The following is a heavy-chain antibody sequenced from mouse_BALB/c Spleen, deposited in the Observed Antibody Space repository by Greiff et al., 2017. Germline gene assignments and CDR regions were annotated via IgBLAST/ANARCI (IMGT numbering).Heavy chain of an antibody. CDR1: GYSITSDYA. CDR2: ISYSGST. D-gene: IGHD2-4*01. J-gene: IGHJ3*01. V-gene: IGHV3-2*02. CDR3: AREKYDYDVWFAY. Sequence: DVQLQESGPGLVKPSQSLSLTCTVTGYSITSDYAWNWIRQFPGNKLEWMGYISYSGSTSYNPSLKSRISITRDTSKNQFFLQLNSVTTEDTATYYCAREKYDYDVWFAYWGQGTLVTVSA.